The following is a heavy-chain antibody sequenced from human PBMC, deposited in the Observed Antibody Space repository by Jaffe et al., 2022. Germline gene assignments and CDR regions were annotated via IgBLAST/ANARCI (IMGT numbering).Heavy chain of an antibody. CDR3: ARASSGWLHPYYFDY. CDR1: GFTFTTYA. CDR2: ISGGGGST. V-gene: IGHV3-23*01. J-gene: IGHJ4*02. Sequence: EVQLLESGGGLVQPGGSLRLSCAASGFTFTTYAMTWVRQAPGKGLEWVSGISGGGGSTYYADSVKGRFTISRDNSKNTLYLQMNSLRAEDTAVYYCARASSGWLHPYYFDYWGQGTLVTVSS. D-gene: IGHD6-19*01.